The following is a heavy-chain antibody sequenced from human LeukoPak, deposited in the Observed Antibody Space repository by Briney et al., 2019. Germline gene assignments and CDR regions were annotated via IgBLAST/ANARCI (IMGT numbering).Heavy chain of an antibody. V-gene: IGHV1-3*03. CDR3: ARGGPTIWRGYYYYMDV. CDR2: INAGNGNT. Sequence: GASVKVSCKASGYTFTSYAMHWVRQAPGQRLEWMGWINAGNGNTKYSQEFQGRVTITRDTSASTAYMELSSLRSEDMAVYYCARGGPTIWRGYYYYMDVWGKGTTVTVSS. D-gene: IGHD3-3*01. CDR1: GYTFTSYA. J-gene: IGHJ6*03.